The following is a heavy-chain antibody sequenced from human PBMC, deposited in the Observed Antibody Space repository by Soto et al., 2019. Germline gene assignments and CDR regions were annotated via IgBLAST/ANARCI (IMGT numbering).Heavy chain of an antibody. CDR3: AKGVEQWLFLDEDWFDP. Sequence: GGSLRLSCAASGFTFSSYGMHWVRQAPGKGLEWVAVISYDGSNKYYADSVKGRFTISRDNSKNTLYLQMNSLRAEDTAVYYCAKGVEQWLFLDEDWFDPWGQGTLVTVSS. CDR2: ISYDGSNK. D-gene: IGHD6-19*01. V-gene: IGHV3-30*18. CDR1: GFTFSSYG. J-gene: IGHJ5*02.